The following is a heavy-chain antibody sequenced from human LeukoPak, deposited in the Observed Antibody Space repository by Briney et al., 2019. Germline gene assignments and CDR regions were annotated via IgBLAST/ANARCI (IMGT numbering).Heavy chain of an antibody. J-gene: IGHJ4*02. CDR3: ARQADYDILTGYYYYFDY. D-gene: IGHD3-9*01. CDR1: GGSFSGYY. CDR2: IYYSGST. V-gene: IGHV4-59*08. Sequence: SETLSLTCAVYGGSFSGYYWSWIRQPPGKGLEWIGYIYYSGSTNYNPSLKSRVTISVDTSKNQFSLKLSSVTAADTAVYYCARQADYDILTGYYYYFDYWGQGTLVTVSS.